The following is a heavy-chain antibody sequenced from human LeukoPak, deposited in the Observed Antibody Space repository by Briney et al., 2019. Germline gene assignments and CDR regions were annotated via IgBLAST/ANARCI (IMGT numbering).Heavy chain of an antibody. D-gene: IGHD1-26*01. CDR1: GFTFSSYV. V-gene: IGHV3-23*01. Sequence: GGSLRLSCAASGFTFSSYVMSWARQAPGKGLEWVSAITGAGGGTNYADSVKGRFTISRDNSKNTLYLQMNSLRAEGTAVYYCAKETSSGNFVTIDCWGQGTLVTVSS. CDR2: ITGAGGGT. J-gene: IGHJ4*02. CDR3: AKETSSGNFVTIDC.